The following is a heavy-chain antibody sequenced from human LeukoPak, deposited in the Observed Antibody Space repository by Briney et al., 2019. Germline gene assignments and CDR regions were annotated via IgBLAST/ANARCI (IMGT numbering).Heavy chain of an antibody. CDR3: AKVFEDILVVVPAIFDY. D-gene: IGHD2-15*01. Sequence: GGSLRLSCAASGFTFSSYAMSWVRQAPGKGLEWVSAISGSGGSTYYADSVKGRFTISRDNSKNTLYLQMNSLRAEDTAVYCCAKVFEDILVVVPAIFDYWGQGTLVTVSS. CDR1: GFTFSSYA. V-gene: IGHV3-23*01. CDR2: ISGSGGST. J-gene: IGHJ4*02.